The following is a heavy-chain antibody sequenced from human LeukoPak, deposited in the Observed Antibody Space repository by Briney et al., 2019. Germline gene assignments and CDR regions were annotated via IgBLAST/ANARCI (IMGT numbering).Heavy chain of an antibody. Sequence: GGSLRLSCAASGFTFSSYAMSWVRQAPGKGLEWVSAISGSGGSTYYADSVKGRFTISRDNSKNTLYLQMNSLRAEDTAVYYCAKAREYNWNYGYFQHWGQGTLVTVSS. CDR2: ISGSGGST. V-gene: IGHV3-23*01. CDR1: GFTFSSYA. J-gene: IGHJ1*01. CDR3: AKAREYNWNYGYFQH. D-gene: IGHD1-7*01.